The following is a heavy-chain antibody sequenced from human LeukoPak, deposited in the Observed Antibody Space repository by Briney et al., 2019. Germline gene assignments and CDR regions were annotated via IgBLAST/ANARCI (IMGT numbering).Heavy chain of an antibody. CDR3: ARAYYYGSGSYGLDY. CDR1: GGSIRSYY. CDR2: IYSSGST. Sequence: SETLSLTCTVSGGSIRSYYWSWIRQPPGKGLEWIGYIYSSGSTNYNPSLKSRVTISVDTSKNQFSLKLTSVTAADTAVYYCARAYYYGSGSYGLDYWGQGTLVTASS. V-gene: IGHV4-59*01. D-gene: IGHD3-10*01. J-gene: IGHJ4*02.